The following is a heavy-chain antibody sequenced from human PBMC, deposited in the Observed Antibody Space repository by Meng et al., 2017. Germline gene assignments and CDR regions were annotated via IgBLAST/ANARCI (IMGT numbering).Heavy chain of an antibody. Sequence: QLPQVGVVLLTPSQTLSLTGSVYVGSFRGYYWSWIRQPPGKGLEWIGEINHSGSTNYNPSLKSRVTISVDTSKNQFSLKLSSVTAADTAVYYCARRGIAARPFYYWGQGTLVTVSS. V-gene: IGHV4-34*01. CDR1: VGSFRGYY. CDR3: ARRGIAARPFYY. CDR2: INHSGST. D-gene: IGHD6-6*01. J-gene: IGHJ4*02.